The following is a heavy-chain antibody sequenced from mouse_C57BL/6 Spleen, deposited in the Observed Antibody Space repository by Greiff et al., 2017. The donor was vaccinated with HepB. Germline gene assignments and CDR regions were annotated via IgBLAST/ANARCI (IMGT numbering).Heavy chain of an antibody. J-gene: IGHJ2*01. V-gene: IGHV1-81*01. CDR3: ARDYYDYDPGY. CDR2: IYPRSGNT. CDR1: GYTFTSYG. Sequence: QVQLKESGAELARPGASVKLSCKASGYTFTSYGISWVKQRTGQGLEWIGEIYPRSGNTYYNEKFKGKATLTADKSSSTAYMELRSLTSEDSAVYFCARDYYDYDPGYWGQGTTLTVSS. D-gene: IGHD2-4*01.